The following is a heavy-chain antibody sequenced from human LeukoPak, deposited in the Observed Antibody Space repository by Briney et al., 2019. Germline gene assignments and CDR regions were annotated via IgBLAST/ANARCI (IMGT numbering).Heavy chain of an antibody. CDR2: ISANKGDT. CDR3: ARADNIVVAGATPVGSAFEY. Sequence: GASLKVSCKTSGYTFISYGISWLRQAPGQGNEWMGWISANKGDTEYAQNFQGRLTVTRDTSTSTAYMELKRLKSDDTAVYYCARADNIVVAGATPVGSAFEYWGQGTLITVS. V-gene: IGHV1-18*01. D-gene: IGHD2-15*01. J-gene: IGHJ4*02. CDR1: GYTFISYG.